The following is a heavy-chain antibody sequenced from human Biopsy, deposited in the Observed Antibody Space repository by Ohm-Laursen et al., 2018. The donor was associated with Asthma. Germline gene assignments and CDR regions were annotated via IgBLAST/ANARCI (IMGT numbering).Heavy chain of an antibody. CDR2: LIPVLGTP. D-gene: IGHD5-12*01. CDR3: ARGYSGSDRIVYYYSGLEV. V-gene: IGHV1-69*13. J-gene: IGHJ6*02. Sequence: EASVKVSCKVSGDSFSNYAISWVRQALGQGLEWMGGLIPVLGTPDHAQMFEGRVTITADESTSTAYMELSSLSSEGTAVYYCARGYSGSDRIVYYYSGLEVWGQGTTVTVSS. CDR1: GDSFSNYA.